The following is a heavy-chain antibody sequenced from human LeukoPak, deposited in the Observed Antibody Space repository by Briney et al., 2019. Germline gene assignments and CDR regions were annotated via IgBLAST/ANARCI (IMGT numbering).Heavy chain of an antibody. CDR2: IWYDGSNK. V-gene: IGHV3-33*01. CDR3: ARDKYSSGGYYYYGMDV. J-gene: IGHJ6*02. CDR1: GFTFSSYG. Sequence: TGRSLRLSCAASGFTFSSYGMHWVRQGPGKGLEWVAVIWYDGSNKYYADSVKGRFTISRDNSKNTLYLQMNSLRAEDTAVYYCARDKYSSGGYYYYGMDVWGQGTTVTVSS. D-gene: IGHD6-19*01.